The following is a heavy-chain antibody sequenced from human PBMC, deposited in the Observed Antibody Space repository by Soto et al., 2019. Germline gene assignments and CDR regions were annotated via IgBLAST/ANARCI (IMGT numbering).Heavy chain of an antibody. CDR2: IYYSGST. D-gene: IGHD1-26*01. V-gene: IGHV4-59*01. CDR3: ARGRGVSRYSGSYYYFDY. CDR1: GGSISSYY. J-gene: IGHJ4*02. Sequence: SETLSLTCTVSGGSISSYYWSWIRQPPGKGLEWIGDIYYSGSTNYNPSLKSRVTISVDTSKNQFSLKLSSVTAADTAVYYCARGRGVSRYSGSYYYFDYWGQGTLVTVSS.